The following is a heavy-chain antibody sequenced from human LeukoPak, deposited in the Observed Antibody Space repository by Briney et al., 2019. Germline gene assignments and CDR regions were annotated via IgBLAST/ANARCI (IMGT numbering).Heavy chain of an antibody. Sequence: SETLSLTCAVSGYSISNSNWWGWIRQPPGKGLEWIGYIYYSGSTYYNPSLKSRVTMSVDTSKNQFSLKLSSVTAVDTAVYYCARKDFDWSRHYYYGMDVWGQGTTVTVSS. V-gene: IGHV4-28*01. J-gene: IGHJ6*02. D-gene: IGHD3-9*01. CDR3: ARKDFDWSRHYYYGMDV. CDR1: GYSISNSNW. CDR2: IYYSGST.